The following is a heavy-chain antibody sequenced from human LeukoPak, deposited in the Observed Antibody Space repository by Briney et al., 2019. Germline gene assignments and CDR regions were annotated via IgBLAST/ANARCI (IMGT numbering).Heavy chain of an antibody. CDR2: VQSNLISK. D-gene: IGHD2-15*01. V-gene: IGHV3-30*02. J-gene: IGHJ4*02. CDR1: GFTFRDYG. Sequence: PGGSLRLSCAASGFTFRDYGIYWVRQAPGRGLEWVAYVQSNLISKHYADSVKGRFTISRDNFQNTLYLEMYYLRGEDTAVYFCAKPAAGPLWNYFDSWGQRNPVTVSS. CDR3: AKPAAGPLWNYFDS.